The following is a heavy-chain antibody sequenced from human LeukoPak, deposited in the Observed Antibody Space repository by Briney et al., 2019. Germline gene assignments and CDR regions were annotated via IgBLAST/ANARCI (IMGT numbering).Heavy chain of an antibody. V-gene: IGHV4-39*07. CDR1: GGSISSSSYY. J-gene: IGHJ4*02. CDR2: IYYSGST. Sequence: SETLSLTCTVSGGSISSSSYYWGWIRQPPGKGLEWIGSIYYSGSTYYNPSLKSRVTISVDTSKNQFSLKLSSVTAADTAVYYCARLGANYYDSSGYYSDYWGQGTLVTVSS. CDR3: ARLGANYYDSSGYYSDY. D-gene: IGHD3-22*01.